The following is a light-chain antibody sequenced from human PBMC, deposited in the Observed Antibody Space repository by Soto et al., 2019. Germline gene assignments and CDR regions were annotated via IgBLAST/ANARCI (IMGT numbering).Light chain of an antibody. J-gene: IGKJ1*01. CDR1: QGISSY. CDR3: QQYYSYPWR. CDR2: AAS. V-gene: IGKV1-8*01. Sequence: AIRMTQSPSSLSASTGDRVTITCRASQGISSYLAWYQQKPGKAPKLLIYAASTLQSGVPSRFSGSGSGTDFTPTISCLQSEDFATYYCQQYYSYPWRFGQGTKVEIK.